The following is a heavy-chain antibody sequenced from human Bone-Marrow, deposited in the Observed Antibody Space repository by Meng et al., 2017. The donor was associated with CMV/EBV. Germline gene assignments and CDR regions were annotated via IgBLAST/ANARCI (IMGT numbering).Heavy chain of an antibody. D-gene: IGHD5-18*01. Sequence: GESLKISCAASGSTFSSYSMNWVRQAPGKGLEWVSSISSSSSYIYYADSVKGRFTISRDNAKNSLYLQMNSLRAEDTAVYYCARDGLGYSYRPPFDYWGQGTLVTVSS. CDR1: GSTFSSYS. J-gene: IGHJ4*02. CDR3: ARDGLGYSYRPPFDY. V-gene: IGHV3-21*01. CDR2: ISSSSSYI.